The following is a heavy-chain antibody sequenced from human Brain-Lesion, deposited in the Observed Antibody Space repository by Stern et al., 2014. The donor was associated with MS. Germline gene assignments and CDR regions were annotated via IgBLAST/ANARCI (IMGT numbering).Heavy chain of an antibody. CDR2: IVHSGST. Sequence: QAQLLESGSGLVKPSQTLSLTCAVSGGSISSGDYSWSWIRQPPGKSLEWIGYIVHSGSTYYNPSLKSRVSISVDRSKNQFSLKLSSVTAADTAMYYCARIFGGNFDNWGQGTLVTVSS. D-gene: IGHD4-23*01. CDR3: ARIFGGNFDN. CDR1: GGSISSGDYS. V-gene: IGHV4-30-2*01. J-gene: IGHJ4*02.